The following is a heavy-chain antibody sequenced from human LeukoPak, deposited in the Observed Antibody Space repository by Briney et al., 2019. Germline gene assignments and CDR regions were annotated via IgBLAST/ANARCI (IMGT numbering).Heavy chain of an antibody. Sequence: GASVKVSCKVSGYTLTESSMHWVRQAPGKGLEWMGGFDPEDGETIYAQKFQGRVTMTEDTSTDTAYMELSSLRSEDTAVYYCATARIVVVPAALSYWGQGTLVTVSS. D-gene: IGHD2-2*01. CDR1: GYTLTESS. CDR2: FDPEDGET. CDR3: ATARIVVVPAALSY. V-gene: IGHV1-24*01. J-gene: IGHJ4*02.